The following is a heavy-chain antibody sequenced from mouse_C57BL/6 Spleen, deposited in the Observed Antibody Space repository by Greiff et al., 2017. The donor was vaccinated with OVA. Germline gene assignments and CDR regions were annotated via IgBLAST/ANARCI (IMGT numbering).Heavy chain of an antibody. J-gene: IGHJ2*01. Sequence: VQLQQPGAELVKPGASVKMSCKASGYTFTSYWITWVKQRPGQGLEWIGDIYPGSGSTNYNEKFKSKCTLTVDTSSSTAYMQLSSLTSEDSAVYYCARRDDGYYYFDYWGQDTTLTVSS. V-gene: IGHV1-55*01. D-gene: IGHD2-3*01. CDR2: IYPGSGST. CDR1: GYTFTSYW. CDR3: ARRDDGYYYFDY.